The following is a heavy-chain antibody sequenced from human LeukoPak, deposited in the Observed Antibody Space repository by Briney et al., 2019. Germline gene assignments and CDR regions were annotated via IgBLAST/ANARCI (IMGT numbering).Heavy chain of an antibody. J-gene: IGHJ6*02. Sequence: GGSLRLSCAASGFTFRSYVMHWVRQAPGKGLGWVAAISYEDGSNKYHADSVKGRFTISRDNSKNTLYLQMNSLRAEDTAVYYCAKDYSGSYSATYYYYGMDVWGQGTTVTVSS. D-gene: IGHD1-26*01. CDR2: ISYEDGSNK. V-gene: IGHV3-30*18. CDR3: AKDYSGSYSATYYYYGMDV. CDR1: GFTFRSYV.